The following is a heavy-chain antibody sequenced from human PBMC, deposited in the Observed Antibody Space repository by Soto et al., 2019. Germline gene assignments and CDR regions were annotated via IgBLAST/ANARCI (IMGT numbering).Heavy chain of an antibody. J-gene: IGHJ4*02. CDR2: INHSGST. CDR1: CGSLSGYY. D-gene: IGHD3-10*01. CDR3: ARLNYYGSAKPYDY. Sequence: PSETLSLTCAVYCGSLSGYYWSWIRQPPGKGLEWIGDINHSGSTNYNPSLKSRVTMLLDTSKTQFSLKLSSVTAADTAIFYCARLNYYGSAKPYDYWGQGILVTVSS. V-gene: IGHV4-34*01.